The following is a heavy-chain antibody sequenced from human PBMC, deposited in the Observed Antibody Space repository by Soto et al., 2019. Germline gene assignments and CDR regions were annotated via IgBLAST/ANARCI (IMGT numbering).Heavy chain of an antibody. J-gene: IGHJ6*02. Sequence: PGGSLRLSCAASGFTFSSYAMSWVRQAPGKGLEWVSAISGSGGSTYYADSVKGRFTISRDNSKNTLYLQMNSLRAEDTAVYYCAKSRQGDCSSTSCYARMGYYYYGMDVWGQGTTVTVSS. CDR3: AKSRQGDCSSTSCYARMGYYYYGMDV. CDR1: GFTFSSYA. CDR2: ISGSGGST. V-gene: IGHV3-23*01. D-gene: IGHD2-2*01.